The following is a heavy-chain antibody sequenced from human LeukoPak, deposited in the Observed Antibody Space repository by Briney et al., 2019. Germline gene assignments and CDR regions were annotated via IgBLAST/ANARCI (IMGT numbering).Heavy chain of an antibody. Sequence: GASVKVSCKASGGTFSSYAISWARQAPGQGLEWMGRIIPILGIANYAQKFQGRVTITADKSTSTAYMELSSLRSEDTAVYYCARDSPGSGWYNWFDPWGQGTLVTVSS. CDR2: IIPILGIA. CDR3: ARDSPGSGWYNWFDP. V-gene: IGHV1-69*04. J-gene: IGHJ5*02. CDR1: GGTFSSYA. D-gene: IGHD6-19*01.